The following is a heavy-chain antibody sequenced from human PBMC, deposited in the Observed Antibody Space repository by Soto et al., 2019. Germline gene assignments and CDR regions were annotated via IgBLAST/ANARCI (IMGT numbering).Heavy chain of an antibody. Sequence: QVQLQESGPGLVKPSQTLSLTCTVSGGSISSGDYYWSWIRQPPGKGLEWIGYIYYSGSTYYNPSLQLRVTISVDTSQNQFSLKLSSVTAADTAVYYCARLEGAAGTDYWGQGTLVTVSS. CDR3: ARLEGAAGTDY. J-gene: IGHJ4*02. D-gene: IGHD6-13*01. CDR1: GGSISSGDYY. V-gene: IGHV4-30-4*01. CDR2: IYYSGST.